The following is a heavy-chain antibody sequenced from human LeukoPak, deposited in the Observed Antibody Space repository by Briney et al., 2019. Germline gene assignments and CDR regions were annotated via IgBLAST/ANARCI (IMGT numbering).Heavy chain of an antibody. J-gene: IGHJ4*02. CDR3: AKDAVGSSYGNHFDY. Sequence: PGGSLRLSCAASGFTFSSYAMSWVRQAPGKGLEWVSVIYSGGSTYYADSVKGRFTISRDNSKNTLYLQMNSLRAEDTAVYYCAKDAVGSSYGNHFDYWGQGPLVTVSP. D-gene: IGHD5-18*01. CDR2: IYSGGST. CDR1: GFTFSSYA. V-gene: IGHV3-23*03.